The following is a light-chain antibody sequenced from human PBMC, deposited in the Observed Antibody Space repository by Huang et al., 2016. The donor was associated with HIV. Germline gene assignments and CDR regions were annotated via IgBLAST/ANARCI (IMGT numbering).Light chain of an antibody. CDR2: WAT. CDR3: LQYYSVPQT. CDR1: QSVLYSLRKKNY. V-gene: IGKV4-1*01. Sequence: DIVMTQSPDSLAVSPGERATINCKSSQSVLYSLRKKNYLAWFQEKPVRPPNLLSYWATTRESGVPDRVSGSGSGTDFTLTINNLQAEYVAVYFCLQYYSVPQTFGHGTKVEI. J-gene: IGKJ1*01.